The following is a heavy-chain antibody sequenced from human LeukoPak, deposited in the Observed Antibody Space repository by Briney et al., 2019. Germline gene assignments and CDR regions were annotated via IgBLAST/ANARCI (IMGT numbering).Heavy chain of an antibody. CDR3: ARGFLVVPFDY. D-gene: IGHD2-2*01. CDR2: INHSGST. V-gene: IGHV4-34*01. J-gene: IGHJ4*02. Sequence: PSETLSLTCAVYGGSFSGYYWSWIRQPPGKGLEWIGEINHSGSTNYNPSLKSRVTISVDTSKNQFSLKLSSVTAADTAVYYCARGFLVVPFDYWGQGTLVTVSS. CDR1: GGSFSGYY.